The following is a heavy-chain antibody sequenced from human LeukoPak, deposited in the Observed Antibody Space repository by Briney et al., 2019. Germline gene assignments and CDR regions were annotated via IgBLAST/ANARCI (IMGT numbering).Heavy chain of an antibody. CDR2: IWHDGSNK. CDR1: GFTFNSYG. Sequence: PGRSLRLSSAASGFTFNSYGIHWVRQAPGKGLEWVAVIWHDGSNKYYADSVKGRFTISRDNSKNTLYLQMNSLRAEDTAFYYCAKAAGYSSGWPFEYWGQGTLVTVSS. V-gene: IGHV3-33*06. CDR3: AKAAGYSSGWPFEY. J-gene: IGHJ4*02. D-gene: IGHD6-19*01.